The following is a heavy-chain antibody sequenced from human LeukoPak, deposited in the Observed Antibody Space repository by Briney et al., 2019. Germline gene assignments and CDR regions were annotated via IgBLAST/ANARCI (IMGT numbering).Heavy chain of an antibody. V-gene: IGHV4-31*03. D-gene: IGHD4-17*01. CDR1: GGSISSGGYY. CDR3: ARRLEDDYDDYNNWFDP. J-gene: IGHJ5*02. Sequence: SETLSLTCTVSGGSISSGGYYWSWIRRLPGKGLEWSGYIYYSGSTYYNPSLESRVSISVDTSRNQFSLRLSSVTAADTAVYYCARRLEDDYDDYNNWFDPWGQGTLVTVSS. CDR2: IYYSGST.